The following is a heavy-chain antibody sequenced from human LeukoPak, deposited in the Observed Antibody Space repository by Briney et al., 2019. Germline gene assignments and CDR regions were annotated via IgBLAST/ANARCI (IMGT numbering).Heavy chain of an antibody. CDR3: ARDPEIVVVPAARKYWFDP. Sequence: ASVKVSCKASGGTFSSYAISWVRQAPGQGLEWMGWISAYNGNTNYAQKLQGRVTMTTDTSTSTAYMELRSLRSDDTAVYYCARDPEIVVVPAARKYWFDPWGQGTLVTVSS. V-gene: IGHV1-18*01. J-gene: IGHJ5*02. CDR2: ISAYNGNT. D-gene: IGHD2-2*01. CDR1: GGTFSSYA.